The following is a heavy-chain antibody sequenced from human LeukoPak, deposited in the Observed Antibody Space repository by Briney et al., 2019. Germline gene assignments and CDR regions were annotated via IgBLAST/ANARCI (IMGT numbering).Heavy chain of an antibody. CDR2: INHSGST. D-gene: IGHD1-26*01. V-gene: IGHV4-34*01. CDR1: GGSCSGYY. Sequence: PSETLSLXCAVYGGSCSGYYWSWIRLPPRKGLESIGEINHSGSTTYNPSLKSRVTISVDTSKNQLSLRLRSVTAADTAVYYCAKFDLGDDAFDIWGQGTMVTVSS. J-gene: IGHJ3*02. CDR3: AKFDLGDDAFDI.